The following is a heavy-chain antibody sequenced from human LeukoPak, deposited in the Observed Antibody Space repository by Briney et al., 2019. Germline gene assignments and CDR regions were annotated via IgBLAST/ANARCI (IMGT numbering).Heavy chain of an antibody. CDR2: IVVGSGNT. CDR1: GFTFTRSA. J-gene: IGHJ3*02. D-gene: IGHD3-10*01. CDR3: ATAGSYSAFDI. V-gene: IGHV1-58*01. Sequence: SVKVSCKASGFTFTRSAVQWVRQAREQRLEWIGWIVVGSGNTNYAQKFQERVTITRDMSTSTAYMELSSLRSEDTAVYYCATAGSYSAFDIWGQGTMVTVSS.